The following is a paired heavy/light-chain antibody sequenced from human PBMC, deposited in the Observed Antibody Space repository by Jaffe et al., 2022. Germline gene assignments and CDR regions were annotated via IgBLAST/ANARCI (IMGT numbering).Heavy chain of an antibody. CDR3: AKNEDY. J-gene: IGHJ4*02. CDR1: GASITSENY. CDR2: IYHTVIT. V-gene: IGHV4-4*02. Sequence: QVQLRESGPGLVEPSGTLSLTCAVSGASITSENYWGWIRQSPGKGLEWIGDIYHTVITNYNPSLKSRVTISVDKSKNQFSLKLSSVTAADTAIYYCAKNEDYWGQGILVTVSS.
Light chain of an antibody. CDR3: HQRSNRPPYT. V-gene: IGKV3-11*01. CDR1: QGVGNF. CDR2: DAS. Sequence: EIVLTQSPATLSLSPGERATLSCRASQGVGNFLAWYQQKPGQAPRLLISDASNRAADIPARFSGSGSGTDFTLTITSLEPEDFAVYYCHQRSNRPPYTFGQGTKVEIK. J-gene: IGKJ2*01.